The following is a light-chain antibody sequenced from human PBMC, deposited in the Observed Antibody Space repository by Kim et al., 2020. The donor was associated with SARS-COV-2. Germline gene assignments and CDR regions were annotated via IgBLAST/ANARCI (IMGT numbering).Light chain of an antibody. CDR3: QVWDSSNYFDVI. V-gene: IGLV3-21*01. CDR1: NIGGHH. J-gene: IGLJ2*01. Sequence: PGETARITCGANNIGGHHVHWYRQKPGQAPLLLIYYGTDRPSGIPERFSGSNSGTTATLTVSRVEAGDEADYYCQVWDSSNYFDVIFGGGTKLTVL. CDR2: YGT.